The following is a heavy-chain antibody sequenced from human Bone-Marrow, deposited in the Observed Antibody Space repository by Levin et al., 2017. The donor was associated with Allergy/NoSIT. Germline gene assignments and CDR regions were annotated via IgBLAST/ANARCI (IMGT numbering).Heavy chain of an antibody. Sequence: TGGSLRLSCGASGFSFSDYAMHWVRQAPGKGLEWVAVISYDGDEKYYADAVKGRFIISRDNSKNTLYLQMDSLRPDDTAVYFCARDLPATPGGRAYYYFYGMDVWGQGTTVTVSS. J-gene: IGHJ6*02. CDR2: ISYDGDEK. CDR3: ARDLPATPGGRAYYYFYGMDV. V-gene: IGHV3-30*04. D-gene: IGHD3-16*01. CDR1: GFSFSDYA.